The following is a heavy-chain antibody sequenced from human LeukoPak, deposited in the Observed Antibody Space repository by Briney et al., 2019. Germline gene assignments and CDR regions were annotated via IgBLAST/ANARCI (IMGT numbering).Heavy chain of an antibody. CDR1: GDSVSSNSAA. D-gene: IGHD6-19*01. Sequence: SQTLSLTCAISGDSVSSNSAAWNWIRQSPSGGLEWLGRTYYTSKWYNDYAVSVKSRITINPDTSKNQFYLQLNSVTPEDTAVYYCAREGGVPGTQDYYYYGMDVWGQGTTVTVSS. V-gene: IGHV6-1*01. J-gene: IGHJ6*02. CDR2: TYYTSKWYN. CDR3: AREGGVPGTQDYYYYGMDV.